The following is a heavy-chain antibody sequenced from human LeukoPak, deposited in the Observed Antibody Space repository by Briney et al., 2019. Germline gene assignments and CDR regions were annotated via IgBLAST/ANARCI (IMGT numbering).Heavy chain of an antibody. D-gene: IGHD1-1*01. Sequence: PGGSLRLSCAASGFTFSSYAMSWVRQAPGKGLEWVSAISGSGGSTYYADSVKGRFTISRDNSKNTLYLQMNSLRAEDTAVYYCAKSVAVGTTVSNDYWGQGTLVTVSS. V-gene: IGHV3-23*01. J-gene: IGHJ4*02. CDR3: AKSVAVGTTVSNDY. CDR1: GFTFSSYA. CDR2: ISGSGGST.